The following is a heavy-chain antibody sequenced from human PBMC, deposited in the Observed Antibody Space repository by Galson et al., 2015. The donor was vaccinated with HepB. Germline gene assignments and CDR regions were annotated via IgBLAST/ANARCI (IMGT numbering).Heavy chain of an antibody. CDR2: ISWNSGSI. Sequence: SLRLSCAVSGFSFDDYAMHWVRQAPGKGLEWVSGISWNSGSIGYVDSVKGRFIISRDNAKKSLYLQMNSLTTEDTALYYCVKDWERVPVAPGDYWGQGTLVSVSS. CDR1: GFSFDDYA. D-gene: IGHD2-2*01. J-gene: IGHJ4*02. V-gene: IGHV3-9*01. CDR3: VKDWERVPVAPGDY.